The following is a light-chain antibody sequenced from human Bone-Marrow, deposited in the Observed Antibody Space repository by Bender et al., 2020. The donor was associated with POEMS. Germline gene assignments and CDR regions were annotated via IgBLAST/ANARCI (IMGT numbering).Light chain of an antibody. CDR2: WNN. CDR3: CSYAGSTINYV. V-gene: IGLV1-47*01. CDR1: SSNIGSNY. Sequence: QSVLTQQPSASVTPGQRVAISCSGSSSNIGSNYVYWYQQLPGTAPRLLIYWNNQRPSGVPDRFSASKSDTSASLAIDGLRSEDEADYYCCSYAGSTINYVFGTGTEVTVL. J-gene: IGLJ1*01.